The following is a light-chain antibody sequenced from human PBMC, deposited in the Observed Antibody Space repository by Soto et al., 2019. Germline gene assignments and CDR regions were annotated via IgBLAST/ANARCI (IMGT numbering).Light chain of an antibody. CDR3: QQFNNYSSYT. J-gene: IGKJ2*01. Sequence: ALQLTQSPSSLSASVGDRVTITCRASQGISSALAWYQQKPGKAPKLLIYDASSLESGVPSRFSGSGSGTDFTLTISSLQPEDFATYYCQQFNNYSSYTFGQGTKLEIK. V-gene: IGKV1D-13*01. CDR2: DAS. CDR1: QGISSA.